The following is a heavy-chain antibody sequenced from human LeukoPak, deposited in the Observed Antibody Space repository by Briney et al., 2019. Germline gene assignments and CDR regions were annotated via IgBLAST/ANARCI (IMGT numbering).Heavy chain of an antibody. CDR2: IYRNGST. J-gene: IGHJ3*02. D-gene: IGHD1-1*01. CDR3: ARHYWTPGAFDI. CDR1: GYSISTGYF. V-gene: IGHV4-38-2*01. Sequence: SGTLSLTSVVSGYSISTGYFWGWVRQPPGKGLEWIGSIYRNGSTYYNPSLKSRVTVSVDTSKNQFSLKLSSVTAADTAVYYCARHYWTPGAFDIWGQGTVVTVSS.